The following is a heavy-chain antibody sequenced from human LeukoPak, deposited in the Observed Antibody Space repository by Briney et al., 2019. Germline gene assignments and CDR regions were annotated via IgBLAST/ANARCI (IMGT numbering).Heavy chain of an antibody. CDR1: GGTFSSYA. CDR3: ARSRESQYYDYTWGSYRYTAPDY. CDR2: IIPILGIA. Sequence: ASVKVSCKASGGTFSSYAISWVRQAPGQGLEWMGRIIPILGIANYAQKFQGRVTITADKSTSTAYMELSSLRSEDTAVYYCARSRESQYYDYTWGSYRYTAPDYWGQGTLVTVSS. V-gene: IGHV1-69*04. J-gene: IGHJ4*02. D-gene: IGHD3-16*02.